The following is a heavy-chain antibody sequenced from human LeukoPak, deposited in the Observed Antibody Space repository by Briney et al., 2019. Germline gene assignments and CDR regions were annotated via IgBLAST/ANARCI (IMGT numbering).Heavy chain of an antibody. CDR2: IDQDGGDR. CDR3: ARNRDLDY. CDR1: GFTFSTYW. D-gene: IGHD3-10*01. V-gene: IGHV3-7*01. J-gene: IGHJ4*02. Sequence: GGSLRLSCAASGFTFSTYWMSWVRQAPGKGLEWVANIDQDGGDRYYVDSVKGRFTISRDNAKNSLYLQMNSLRAEDTAVCYCARNRDLDYWGQGTLVTVSS.